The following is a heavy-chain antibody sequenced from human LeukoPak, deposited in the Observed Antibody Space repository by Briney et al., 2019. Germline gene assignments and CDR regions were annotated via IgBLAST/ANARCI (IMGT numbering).Heavy chain of an antibody. J-gene: IGHJ2*01. CDR3: AQEGTAVPHLTRGYFNL. CDR2: MSHNGVKD. V-gene: IGHV3-30*18. D-gene: IGHD1-1*01. CDR1: GFIFSDFD. Sequence: GKSLRLSCAASGFIFSDFDMHWARQAPGKGLQWVALMSHNGVKDSYEDSVKGRFTISRDNSKNTLYLQMNSLRTEDTAVYYCAQEGTAVPHLTRGYFNLWGRGSLVTVSS.